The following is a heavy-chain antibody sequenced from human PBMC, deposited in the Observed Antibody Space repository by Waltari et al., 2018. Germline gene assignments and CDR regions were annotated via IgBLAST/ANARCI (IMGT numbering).Heavy chain of an antibody. CDR1: GGSFSGYY. D-gene: IGHD6-6*01. V-gene: IGHV4-34*01. CDR2: IKHSGNT. CDR3: AGAGLKPSI. J-gene: IGHJ3*02. Sequence: QVQLQQWGAGPLKPSETLSLTCAVYGGSFSGYYWLCIRQPPGKGLECIGEIKHSGNTNYNPSLKSRVTISVDTSKNQFSLRLSSVTAADTAVYYCAGAGLKPSIWGQGTMVTVSS.